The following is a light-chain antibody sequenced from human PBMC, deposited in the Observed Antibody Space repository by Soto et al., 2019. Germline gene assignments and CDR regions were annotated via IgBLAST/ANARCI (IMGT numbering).Light chain of an antibody. CDR2: GVT. CDR1: SSDVGGYNF. V-gene: IGLV2-8*01. Sequence: QSALTQPPSASGSPGQSVTISCTGTSSDVGGYNFVSWYQHHPGKAPKLMIYGVTKRPSGVPDRFSGSKSGNTASLTVSGLQAEIAPQYYRSPYGRTNSYDSGSWIKVT. CDR3: SPYGRTNSYD. J-gene: IGLJ1*01.